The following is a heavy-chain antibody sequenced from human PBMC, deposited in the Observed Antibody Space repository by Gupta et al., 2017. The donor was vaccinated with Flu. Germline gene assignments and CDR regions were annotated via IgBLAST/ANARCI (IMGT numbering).Heavy chain of an antibody. CDR2: IWYDGINK. Sequence: QAPGKGLEWVAVIWYDGINKYYADSVKGRFTISRDNSKNTLYVQMNSLGVEDTAVYYCARERRNCGGASCYTEDYYYGMDVWGQGTTVTVS. CDR3: ARERRNCGGASCYTEDYYYGMDV. V-gene: IGHV3-33*01. J-gene: IGHJ6*02. D-gene: IGHD2-21*01.